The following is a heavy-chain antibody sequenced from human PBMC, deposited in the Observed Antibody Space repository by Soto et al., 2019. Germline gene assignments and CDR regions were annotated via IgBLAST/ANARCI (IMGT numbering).Heavy chain of an antibody. CDR1: GGSISSGDYY. Sequence: PSETLSLTCTVSGGSISSGDYYWSWIRQPPGKGLEWIGYIYYSGSTYYNPSLKSRVTISVDTSKNQFSPKLSSVTAADTAVYYCANRDYYDSSGYYWGQGTLVTVSS. CDR2: IYYSGST. J-gene: IGHJ4*02. V-gene: IGHV4-30-4*01. CDR3: ANRDYYDSSGYY. D-gene: IGHD3-22*01.